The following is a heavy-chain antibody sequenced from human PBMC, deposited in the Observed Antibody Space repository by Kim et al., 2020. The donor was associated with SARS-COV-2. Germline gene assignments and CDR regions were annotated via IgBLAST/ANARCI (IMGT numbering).Heavy chain of an antibody. CDR3: ARKVQYLYYYGMDV. D-gene: IGHD4-4*01. Sequence: GGSLRLSCAASGFTFDDYGMSWVRQAPGKGLEWVSGINWNGGSTGYADSVKGRFTISRDNAKNSLYLQMNSLRAEDTALYYCARKVQYLYYYGMDVWGQGTTVTVSS. CDR1: GFTFDDYG. CDR2: INWNGGST. V-gene: IGHV3-20*04. J-gene: IGHJ6*02.